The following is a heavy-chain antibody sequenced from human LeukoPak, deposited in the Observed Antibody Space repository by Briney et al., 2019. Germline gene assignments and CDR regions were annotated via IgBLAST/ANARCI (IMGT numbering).Heavy chain of an antibody. V-gene: IGHV4-39*01. CDR1: GGSIRNSSFY. J-gene: IGHJ4*02. D-gene: IGHD3-3*01. CDR2: IYNSGTT. Sequence: PSETLSLTCAVSGGSIRNSSFYWGWIRQPPGKGLEWIASIYNSGTTYYNPSIKSRITIFVDTSKNQVSLKLRSVTAADTAVYYCARLGAGPTYYDFWSGYSSFYFDYWGQGTLVTVSS. CDR3: ARLGAGPTYYDFWSGYSSFYFDY.